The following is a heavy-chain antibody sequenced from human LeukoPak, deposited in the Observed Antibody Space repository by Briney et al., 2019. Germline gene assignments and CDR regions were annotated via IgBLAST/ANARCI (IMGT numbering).Heavy chain of an antibody. D-gene: IGHD3-3*01. Sequence: GSLRLSCAASGFTFSRSWMHWVRQAPGKGLVWVSHINSDGSSTTYADSVKGRFTISRDNAKNTLYLQMNRLRAEDTAVYYCASPEYDGNAFDYWGQGTLVTVSS. CDR1: GFTFSRSW. J-gene: IGHJ4*02. CDR3: ASPEYDGNAFDY. V-gene: IGHV3-74*01. CDR2: INSDGSST.